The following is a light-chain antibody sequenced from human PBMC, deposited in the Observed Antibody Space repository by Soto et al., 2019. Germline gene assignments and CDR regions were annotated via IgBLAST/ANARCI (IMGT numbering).Light chain of an antibody. J-gene: IGLJ1*01. V-gene: IGLV2-14*01. CDR3: SSYTDSSNYV. CDR1: SSDVGGYNY. Sequence: QSALTQPASVSGSPGQSITISCTGTSSDVGGYNYVSWSQQRPGKAPQLMIYEVSNRPSGVSNRFSGSKSGNTASLTISGLQAEDEADYYCSSYTDSSNYVFGTGTKLTVL. CDR2: EVS.